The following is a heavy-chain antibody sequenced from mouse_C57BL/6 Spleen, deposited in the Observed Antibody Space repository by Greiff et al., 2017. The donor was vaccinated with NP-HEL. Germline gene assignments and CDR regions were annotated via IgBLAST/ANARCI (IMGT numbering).Heavy chain of an antibody. J-gene: IGHJ2*01. CDR1: GFTFSSYG. CDR2: ISSGGSYT. V-gene: IGHV5-6*01. D-gene: IGHD2-3*01. CDR3: ARLYDGYSDYFDY. Sequence: EVQLVESGGDLVKPGGSLKLSCAASGFTFSSYGMSWVRQTPDKRLEWVATISSGGSYTYYPDSVKGRFTISRDNAKNTLYLQMSSLKSEDTAMYYCARLYDGYSDYFDYWGQGTTLTVSS.